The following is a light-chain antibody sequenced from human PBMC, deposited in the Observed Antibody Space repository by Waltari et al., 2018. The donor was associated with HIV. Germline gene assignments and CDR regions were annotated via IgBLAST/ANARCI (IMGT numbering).Light chain of an antibody. CDR1: TGAVNSGPY. CDR3: LVSYTGTWV. J-gene: IGLJ3*02. CDR2: DAN. Sequence: QAVVTPEPSLTVSPGDTVTLTCGSTTGAVNSGPYHFRVQQRPGQAPRTLIFDANKKHSWTPARFSGSLLGGKAALTLSGAQPEDEADYYCLVSYTGTWVFGGGTKVTVL. V-gene: IGLV7-46*01.